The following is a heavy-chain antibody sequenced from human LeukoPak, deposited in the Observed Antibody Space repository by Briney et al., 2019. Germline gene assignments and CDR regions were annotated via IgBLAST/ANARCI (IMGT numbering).Heavy chain of an antibody. CDR3: TTRLIFIAAAGTNWFDP. CDR2: IKSKTDGGTT. CDR1: GFTFSNAW. J-gene: IGHJ5*02. Sequence: GGSLRLSCAASGFTFSNAWMSWVRQAPGKGLEWVGRIKSKTDGGTTDYAAPVKGRFTISRDDSKNTLYLQMNSLKTEDTAVYYCTTRLIFIAAAGTNWFDPWGQGTLVTVSS. D-gene: IGHD6-13*01. V-gene: IGHV3-15*01.